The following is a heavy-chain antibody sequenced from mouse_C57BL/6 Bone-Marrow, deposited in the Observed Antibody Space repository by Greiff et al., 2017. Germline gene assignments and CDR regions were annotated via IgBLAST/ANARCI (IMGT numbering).Heavy chain of an antibody. D-gene: IGHD1-1*01. CDR2: IDPENGDT. J-gene: IGHJ3*01. CDR1: GFNIKDDY. Sequence: VQLQQSGAELVRPGASVKLSCTASGFNIKDDYMHWVKQRPEQGLEWIGWIDPENGDTEYASKFQGKATITADTSSNTAYLQLSSLTSEDTAVYYCTTALYYGSSGFAYWGQGTLVTVSA. CDR3: TTALYYGSSGFAY. V-gene: IGHV14-4*01.